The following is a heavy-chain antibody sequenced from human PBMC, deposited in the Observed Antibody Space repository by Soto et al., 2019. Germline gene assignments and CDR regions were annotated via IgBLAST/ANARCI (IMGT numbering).Heavy chain of an antibody. D-gene: IGHD4-4*01. V-gene: IGHV4-59*01. Sequence: QVQLQESGPGLVKPSETLSLTCTVSGGSISSYYWSWIRQSPAKGLEWIGYIYYSGTTAYNPSLKSRVTTSVDTSRNQFSLELSSVTAADTAIYYCARGGGLHGYWGQGTLVTVSS. CDR2: IYYSGTT. CDR3: ARGGGLHGY. CDR1: GGSISSYY. J-gene: IGHJ4*02.